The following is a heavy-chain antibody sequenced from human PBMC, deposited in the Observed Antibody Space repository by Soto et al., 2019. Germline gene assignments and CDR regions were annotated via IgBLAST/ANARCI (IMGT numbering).Heavy chain of an antibody. CDR1: GFSFSRYT. Sequence: SLKISCVGSGFSFSRYTVGWVRQVPGKGLEWMGVIHPGDSDTRYSPSFQGQVTISADKSISTAYLQWSSLKASDTAMYYCTLSYGDSYYYYCGMDVWGQGTTVTVSS. CDR2: IHPGDSDT. J-gene: IGHJ6*02. V-gene: IGHV5-51*01. CDR3: TLSYGDSYYYYCGMDV. D-gene: IGHD4-17*01.